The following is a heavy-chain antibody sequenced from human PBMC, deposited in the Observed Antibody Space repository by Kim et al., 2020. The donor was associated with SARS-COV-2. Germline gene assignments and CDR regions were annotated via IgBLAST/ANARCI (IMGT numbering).Heavy chain of an antibody. D-gene: IGHD3-10*01. J-gene: IGHJ4*02. CDR1: GFTFSSYA. V-gene: IGHV3-23*03. Sequence: GGSLRLSCAASGFTFSSYAMSWVRQAPGKGLEWVSVIYSGGSSTYYADSVKGRFTISRDNSKNTLYLQMNSLRAEDTAVYYCAKDLGGTMVRGVKGGFDYWGQGTLVTVSS. CDR2: IYSGGSST. CDR3: AKDLGGTMVRGVKGGFDY.